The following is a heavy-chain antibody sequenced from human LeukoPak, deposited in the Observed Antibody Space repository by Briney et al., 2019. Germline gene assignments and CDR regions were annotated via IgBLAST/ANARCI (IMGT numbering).Heavy chain of an antibody. CDR1: GGSISSGGYS. CDR3: ARAVTIFHGLNWFDP. V-gene: IGHV4-30-2*01. Sequence: SETLSLTCAVSGGSISSGGYSWSWIRQPPGKGLEWIGYIYHSGSTYYNPSLKGRVTISVDRSKNQFSLKLSSVTAADTAVYYCARAVTIFHGLNWFDPWGQGTLVTVSS. J-gene: IGHJ5*02. D-gene: IGHD3-3*01. CDR2: IYHSGST.